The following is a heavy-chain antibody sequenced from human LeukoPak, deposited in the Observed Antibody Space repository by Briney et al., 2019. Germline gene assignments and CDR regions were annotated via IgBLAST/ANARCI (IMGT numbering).Heavy chain of an antibody. Sequence: PSETLSLTCTVSGGSISSSSYYWGWIRQPPGKGLEWIGSIYYSGSTYYNPSLKSRVTISVDTSKNQFSLKLSSVTAADTAVYYCARQLDDYGDYSGDYWGQGTLVTVSS. J-gene: IGHJ4*02. CDR1: GGSISSSSYY. CDR3: ARQLDDYGDYSGDY. D-gene: IGHD4-17*01. CDR2: IYYSGST. V-gene: IGHV4-39*01.